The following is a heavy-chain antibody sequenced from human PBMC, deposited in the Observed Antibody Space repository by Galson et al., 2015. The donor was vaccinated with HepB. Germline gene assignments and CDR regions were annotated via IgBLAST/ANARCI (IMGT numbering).Heavy chain of an antibody. CDR3: AKAFSSKWYEGWGGWDHYYGVDV. V-gene: IGHV3-23*01. CDR1: GFTFSSYA. J-gene: IGHJ6*02. Sequence: SLRLSCAASGFTFSSYAMNWVRQAPGKGLEWVSAISGSGGSTNYADSVKGRFTISRDNSKNTLYLQMNSLRAEDAAVYYCAKAFSSKWYEGWGGWDHYYGVDVWGQGTTVTVSS. D-gene: IGHD6-13*01. CDR2: ISGSGGST.